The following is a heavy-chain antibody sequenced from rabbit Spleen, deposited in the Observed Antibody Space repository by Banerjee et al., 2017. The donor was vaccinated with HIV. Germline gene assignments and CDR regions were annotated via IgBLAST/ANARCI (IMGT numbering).Heavy chain of an antibody. CDR3: ARDTSSSFSSYGMDL. J-gene: IGHJ6*01. CDR2: MNTASGGST. D-gene: IGHD1-1*01. Sequence: QEQLEESGGDLVKPGASLTLTCTASGFSFSSSYLMTWVRQAPGKGLEWIGCMNTASGGSTWYASWAKGRFTISKTSSTTVTLQMTSLTAADTATYFCARDTSSSFSSYGMDLWGPGTLVTVS. CDR1: GFSFSSSYL. V-gene: IGHV1S45*01.